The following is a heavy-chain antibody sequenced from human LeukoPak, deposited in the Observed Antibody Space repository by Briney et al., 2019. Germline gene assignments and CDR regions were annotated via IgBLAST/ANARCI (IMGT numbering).Heavy chain of an antibody. CDR2: INPSGGST. D-gene: IGHD2-15*01. CDR3: ARVGYCSGGSCYYLAY. J-gene: IGHJ4*02. V-gene: IGHV1-46*01. CDR1: GYTFTSYD. Sequence: GASVKVSCKASGYTFTSYDISWVRQAPGQGLEWMGIINPSGGSTSYAQQFQGRITLTRDTSTSTVYMDLSSLRSEDTAVYYCARVGYCSGGSCYYLAYWGQGTLVTVSS.